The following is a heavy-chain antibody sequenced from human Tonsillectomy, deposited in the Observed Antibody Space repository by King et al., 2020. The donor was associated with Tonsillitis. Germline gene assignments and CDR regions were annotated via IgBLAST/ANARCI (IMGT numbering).Heavy chain of an antibody. CDR2: ISAYNGNT. CDR3: ARGIGDFWSVYAPYYYGMDV. CDR1: GYTYISYG. Sequence: QLVQSGAEVKKAGASVKVSCKASGYTYISYGISWVRQAPGQGLEWMGWISAYNGNTNYAQNLQGRVTMTTDTSTSTAYMELRSLRSDDTAVYYCARGIGDFWSVYAPYYYGMDVWGQGTTVTVSS. J-gene: IGHJ6*02. V-gene: IGHV1-18*04. D-gene: IGHD3-3*01.